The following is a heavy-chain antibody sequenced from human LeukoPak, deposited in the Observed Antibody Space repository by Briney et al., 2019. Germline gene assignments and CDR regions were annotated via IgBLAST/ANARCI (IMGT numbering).Heavy chain of an antibody. V-gene: IGHV3-30*18. Sequence: GGSLRLSCAASGFTFSSYGMHWVRQAPGKGLEWVAVISYDGSNKYYADSVKGRFTISRDNSKNTQYLQMNSLRAEDTAVYYCAKVIGQQLVHDAFDIWGQGTMVTVSS. CDR2: ISYDGSNK. CDR1: GFTFSSYG. J-gene: IGHJ3*02. CDR3: AKVIGQQLVHDAFDI. D-gene: IGHD6-13*01.